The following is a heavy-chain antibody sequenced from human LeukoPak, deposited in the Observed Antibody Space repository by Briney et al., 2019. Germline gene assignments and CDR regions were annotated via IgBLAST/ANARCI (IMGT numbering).Heavy chain of an antibody. CDR3: ARDDPLDKISSGWGP. Sequence: ASVKVSCKASGYTFTKYAVNWVPQAPGQGLEWMGIINPSGGSTSYAQKFQGRVTMTRDTSTSTVHMELSSLRSEDTAVYYCARDDPLDKISSGWGPWGQGTLVTVSS. CDR1: GYTFTKYA. V-gene: IGHV1-46*01. D-gene: IGHD6-19*01. CDR2: INPSGGST. J-gene: IGHJ5*02.